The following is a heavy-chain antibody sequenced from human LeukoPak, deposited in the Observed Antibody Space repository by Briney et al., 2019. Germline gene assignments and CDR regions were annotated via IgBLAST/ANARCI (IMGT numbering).Heavy chain of an antibody. CDR1: GFTFSSYA. CDR2: ISGSGGST. Sequence: QSGGSLRLSCVASGFTFSSYAMSWVRQAPGKGLEWVSAISGSGGSTYYADSVKGRFTISRDNSKNTLYLQMNSLRAEDTAVYYCAKDMVRGVIITSVDYWGQGTLVTVSS. J-gene: IGHJ4*02. V-gene: IGHV3-23*01. CDR3: AKDMVRGVIITSVDY. D-gene: IGHD3-10*01.